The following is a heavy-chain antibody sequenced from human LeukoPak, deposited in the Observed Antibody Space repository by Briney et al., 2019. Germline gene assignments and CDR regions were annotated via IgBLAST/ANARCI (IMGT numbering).Heavy chain of an antibody. CDR3: AISKNTATPGDY. V-gene: IGHV5-10-1*01. Sequence: GESLKISCKGSGYSFTTYWITWVRQMPGKGLEWMGRIDPSGSYTNYSPSFQGHVTLSADKSISTAYLQWSSLRASDTAMYYCAISKNTATPGDYWGQGTLVTVS. D-gene: IGHD5-18*01. CDR2: IDPSGSYT. J-gene: IGHJ4*02. CDR1: GYSFTTYW.